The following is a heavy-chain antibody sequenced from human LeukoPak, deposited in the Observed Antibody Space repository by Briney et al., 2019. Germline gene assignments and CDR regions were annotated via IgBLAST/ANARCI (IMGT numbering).Heavy chain of an antibody. CDR3: ATYYCSTTSCYPYFFDY. V-gene: IGHV1-2*02. CDR2: INPNNGDT. CDR1: GYTFSGYY. D-gene: IGHD2-2*01. J-gene: IGHJ4*02. Sequence: ASVKVSCKASGYTFSGYYMHWVRRGPGQGLEWMGWINPNNGDTNYPQRFQGRVTMTTDTSTSTAHMELRSLRSDDTAVYYCATYYCSTTSCYPYFFDYWGQGTLVTVSS.